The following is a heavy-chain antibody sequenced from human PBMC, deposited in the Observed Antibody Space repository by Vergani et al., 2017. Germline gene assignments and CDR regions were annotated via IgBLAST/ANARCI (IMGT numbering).Heavy chain of an antibody. V-gene: IGHV3-23*01. CDR2: ISGSGGST. J-gene: IGHJ6*02. D-gene: IGHD6-13*01. Sequence: EVQLLESGGGLVQPGGSLRLSCAASGFTFSSYAMSWVRQAPGKGLEWVSAISGSGGSTYYADSVKGRFTISRDNSKNTLYLQMNSLRAEDTAVYYCAKDEXRGSSSWYGLYYYGMDVWGQGTTVTVSS. CDR3: AKDEXRGSSSWYGLYYYGMDV. CDR1: GFTFSSYA.